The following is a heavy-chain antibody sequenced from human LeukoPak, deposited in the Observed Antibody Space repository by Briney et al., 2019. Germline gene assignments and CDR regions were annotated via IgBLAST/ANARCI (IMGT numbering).Heavy chain of an antibody. D-gene: IGHD6-13*01. J-gene: IGHJ4*02. CDR2: ISAYNGKT. CDR3: ARSIAAADPGDY. Sequence: ASLKVSCKASGYIFTSYGISSVRQAPGQGLEWMEWISAYNGKTNYAQKLQGRVTMTTATSTSTAYMELTSLRSDDRAVYYCARSIAAADPGDYCGQGTLVTVSS. V-gene: IGHV1-18*01. CDR1: GYIFTSYG.